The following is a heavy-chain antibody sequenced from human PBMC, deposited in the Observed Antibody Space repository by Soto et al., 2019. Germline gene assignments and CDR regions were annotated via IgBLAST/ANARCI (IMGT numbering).Heavy chain of an antibody. J-gene: IGHJ1*01. Sequence: EVQLVESGGGLVQPGGSLRLSCAASGFTVSSNYMSWVRQAPGKGLEWVSVIYSGGSTYYADSVKGRFTISRDNSKNTLYIQMNSLRAEDTAVYYCARDSVEGYCSGGSCGKYFQHWGQGTLVTVSS. CDR2: IYSGGST. CDR3: ARDSVEGYCSGGSCGKYFQH. CDR1: GFTVSSNY. V-gene: IGHV3-66*01. D-gene: IGHD2-15*01.